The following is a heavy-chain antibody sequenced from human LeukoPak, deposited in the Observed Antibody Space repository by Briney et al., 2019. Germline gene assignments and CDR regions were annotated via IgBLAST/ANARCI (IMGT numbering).Heavy chain of an antibody. D-gene: IGHD2-8*01. Sequence: PGGSLRLSCAASGFTVSSNHMNWVRQAPGKGLEWVSTIGGGPTFYADSVKGRFTISRDDSKSTLFLQMNSLRAEDTAIYYCAKDSFSYNGVYDALDIWGQGTMVTVSS. CDR3: AKDSFSYNGVYDALDI. CDR2: IGGGPT. CDR1: GFTVSSNH. J-gene: IGHJ3*02. V-gene: IGHV3-53*01.